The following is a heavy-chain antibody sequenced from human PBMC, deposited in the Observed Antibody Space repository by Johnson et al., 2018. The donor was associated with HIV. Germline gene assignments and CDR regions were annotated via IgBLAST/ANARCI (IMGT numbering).Heavy chain of an antibody. Sequence: VLLLESGGGVVQPGRSLRLSCVASRFTFSSFAMHWVRQAPGKGLEWVAVISYDGSDKYSADSVKGRFTISRDSSKNTLYLQMSSLRAEDTAVYYCARGRPRWEPFGGDAFDIWGQGTLVTVSS. D-gene: IGHD1-26*01. J-gene: IGHJ3*02. CDR3: ARGRPRWEPFGGDAFDI. CDR1: RFTFSSFA. CDR2: ISYDGSDK. V-gene: IGHV3-30*04.